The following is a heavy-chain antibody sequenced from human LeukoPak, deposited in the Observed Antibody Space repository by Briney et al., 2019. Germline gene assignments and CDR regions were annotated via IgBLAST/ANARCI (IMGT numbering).Heavy chain of an antibody. D-gene: IGHD2-2*02. CDR3: ARGKDSALQYCSSTSCYTAIYFDY. CDR1: GGSFSGYY. Sequence: PSETLSLTCAVYGGSFSGYYWGWIRQPPGKGLEWIGEINHSGSTNYNPSLKSRVTIPVDTSKNQFSLKLSSVTAADTAVYYCARGKDSALQYCSSTSCYTAIYFDYWGQGTLVTVSS. CDR2: INHSGST. V-gene: IGHV4-34*01. J-gene: IGHJ4*02.